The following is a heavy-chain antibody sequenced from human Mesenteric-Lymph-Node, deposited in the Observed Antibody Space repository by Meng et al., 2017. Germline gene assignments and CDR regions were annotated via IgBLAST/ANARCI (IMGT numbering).Heavy chain of an antibody. J-gene: IGHJ2*01. Sequence: GGSLRLSCAASGFTFSSYEMNWVRQAPGKGLEWVSYISSSGSTIYYADSVKGHFSISRDNSKNTLYLQMNGLRAEDTAVYYCARESNRYGDYLPFFDLWGRGTLVTVSS. CDR3: ARESNRYGDYLPFFDL. V-gene: IGHV3-48*03. CDR1: GFTFSSYE. D-gene: IGHD4-17*01. CDR2: ISSSGSTI.